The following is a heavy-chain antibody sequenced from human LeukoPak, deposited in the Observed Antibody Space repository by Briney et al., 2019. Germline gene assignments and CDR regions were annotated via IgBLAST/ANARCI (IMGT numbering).Heavy chain of an antibody. CDR2: ISAYNGNT. CDR1: GYTFTSYG. D-gene: IGHD3-10*01. J-gene: IGHJ5*02. CDR3: ARVRPLRFGDLWGWFDP. V-gene: IGHV1-18*01. Sequence: ASVKVSCKASGYTFTSYGISWVRQAPGQGLEWMGWISAYNGNTNYAQKLQGRVTMTTDTSTSTAYMELRSLRSDDTAVYYCARVRPLRFGDLWGWFDPWGQGTLDTVSS.